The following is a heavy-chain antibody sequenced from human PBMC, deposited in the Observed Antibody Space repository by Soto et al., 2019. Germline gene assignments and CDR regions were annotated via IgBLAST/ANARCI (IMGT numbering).Heavy chain of an antibody. CDR2: IYPADSDT. Sequence: GESLKIYWKGFGYSFSNYWIAWVRQMPGKGLEWMGIIYPADSDTRYSPSFQGQVTISADKYISTAYLQWNSLKASDTAMYYCARQFHDNSGGGYYYYGLDVWGPGTTVTVS. CDR3: ARQFHDNSGGGYYYYGLDV. D-gene: IGHD2-15*01. J-gene: IGHJ6*02. V-gene: IGHV5-51*01. CDR1: GYSFSNYW.